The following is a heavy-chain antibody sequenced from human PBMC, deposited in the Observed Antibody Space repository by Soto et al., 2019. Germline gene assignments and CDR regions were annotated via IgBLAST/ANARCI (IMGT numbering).Heavy chain of an antibody. V-gene: IGHV3-33*01. J-gene: IGHJ4*02. CDR2: IWYDGSNK. D-gene: IGHD3-22*01. Sequence: GGSLRLSCAASGFTFSSYGMHWVRQAPGKGLEWVAVIWYDGSNKYYADSVKGRFTISRDNSKNTLYLQMNSLRAEDTAVYYCAREGGFTMIVDHSFDYWGQGTLVTVSS. CDR3: AREGGFTMIVDHSFDY. CDR1: GFTFSSYG.